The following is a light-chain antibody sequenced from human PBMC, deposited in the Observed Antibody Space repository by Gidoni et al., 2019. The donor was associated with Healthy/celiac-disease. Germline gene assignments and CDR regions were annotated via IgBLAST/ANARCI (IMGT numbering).Light chain of an antibody. Sequence: QSVLTQPPSASGTPGQRGTISCSGSSSNSGSNYVYWYQKRPGTAPKLLISRTNQRPSGVPDRFSGSKSGTSASLAISGLRSEDEAEYYCAAWDDSLSGVVFGGGTKLTAL. J-gene: IGLJ2*01. CDR1: SSNSGSNY. CDR2: RTN. CDR3: AAWDDSLSGVV. V-gene: IGLV1-47*01.